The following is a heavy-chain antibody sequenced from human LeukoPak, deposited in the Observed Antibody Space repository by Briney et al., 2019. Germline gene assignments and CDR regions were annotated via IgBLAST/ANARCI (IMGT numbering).Heavy chain of an antibody. J-gene: IGHJ3*02. V-gene: IGHV3-23*01. CDR1: GFTFSSYA. CDR2: ISGSGGST. Sequence: GGSLRLSCAASGFTFSSYAMSWVRQAPGKGLEWVSAISGSGGSTYYADSVKGRFTISRDNSKNTLYLQMNRLRAEDTAVYYCAKPPGSLDAFDIWGQGTMVTVSS. D-gene: IGHD1-26*01. CDR3: AKPPGSLDAFDI.